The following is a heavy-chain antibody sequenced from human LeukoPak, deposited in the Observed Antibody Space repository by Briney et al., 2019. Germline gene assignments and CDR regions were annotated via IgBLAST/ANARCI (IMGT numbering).Heavy chain of an antibody. CDR2: TYYRSTWYN. V-gene: IGHV6-1*01. Sequence: SQTLSLTCAISGDSVSSNSVTWNWIRQSPSRGLEWLGRTYYRSTWYNDYAVSVRGRITVNPDTSKNQFSLHLSSVTPEDTAVYYCARRLTQYNCFDPWGQGILVTVSS. CDR3: ARRLTQYNCFDP. D-gene: IGHD2-21*02. J-gene: IGHJ5*02. CDR1: GDSVSSNSVT.